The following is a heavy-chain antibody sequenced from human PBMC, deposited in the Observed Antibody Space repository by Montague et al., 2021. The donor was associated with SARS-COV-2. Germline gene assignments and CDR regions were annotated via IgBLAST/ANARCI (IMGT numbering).Heavy chain of an antibody. Sequence: PALVKPTQTLTLTCTFSGFSLSTSGVGVGWIRQPPGKALEWLALIYWDDDKRYSPSLKSRLTITKDTSKNQVVLTMTNMDPVDTATYYCAHRCPLCSYYSALSTFDYWGQGTLVTVSS. V-gene: IGHV2-5*02. CDR3: AHRCPLCSYYSALSTFDY. D-gene: IGHD2-15*01. J-gene: IGHJ4*02. CDR1: GFSLSTSGVG. CDR2: IYWDDDK.